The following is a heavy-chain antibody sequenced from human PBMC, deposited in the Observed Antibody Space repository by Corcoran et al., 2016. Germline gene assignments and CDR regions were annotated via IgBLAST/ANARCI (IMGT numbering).Heavy chain of an antibody. J-gene: IGHJ3*02. V-gene: IGHV1-2*02. CDR1: GYTFTGYY. D-gene: IGHD3-22*01. Sequence: QVQLVQSGAEVKKPGASVKVSCKASGYTFTGYYMHWVRQAPGQGLEWMGWINPNSGGTNYAQKFQGRVTMTRDTSISTAYMELSRLRSDDTAVYYCARDPDPSSGYDRGAFDIWGQGTMVTVSS. CDR2: INPNSGGT. CDR3: ARDPDPSSGYDRGAFDI.